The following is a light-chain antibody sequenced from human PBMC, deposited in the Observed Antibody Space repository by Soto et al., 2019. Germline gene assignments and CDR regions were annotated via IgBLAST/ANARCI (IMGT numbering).Light chain of an antibody. Sequence: EIVLTQSPGTLSLSPGERATLSCRASQSVSSRYLAWYQQKPGQAPRLLIYGASSRATGIPDRFSGSGSGXXXXLXISRLEPEDFAVYYCQQYGSSPKLTFGGGTKVEIK. V-gene: IGKV3-20*01. CDR2: GAS. CDR1: QSVSSRY. CDR3: QQYGSSPKLT. J-gene: IGKJ4*01.